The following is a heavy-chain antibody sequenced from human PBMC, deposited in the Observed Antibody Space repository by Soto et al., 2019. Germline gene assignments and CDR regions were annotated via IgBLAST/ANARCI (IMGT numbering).Heavy chain of an antibody. CDR2: IYYSGST. J-gene: IGHJ4*02. CDR3: ARGVDRQWADY. V-gene: IGHV4-61*01. D-gene: IGHD6-19*01. Sequence: SETLSLTCTVSGGSVSSGSYYWSWIRQPPGKGLEWIGYIYYSGSTNYNPSLKSRVSISLHTSKNQFSLKLSSVTAADTAVYYCARGVDRQWADYWGQGTLVTVSS. CDR1: GGSVSSGSYY.